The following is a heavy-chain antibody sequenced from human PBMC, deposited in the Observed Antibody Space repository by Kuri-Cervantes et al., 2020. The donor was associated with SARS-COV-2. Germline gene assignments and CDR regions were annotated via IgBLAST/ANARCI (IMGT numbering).Heavy chain of an antibody. J-gene: IGHJ3*02. CDR2: IYHGGTT. V-gene: IGHV4-38-2*02. CDR1: GYSLSSGYY. D-gene: IGHD5-24*01. CDR3: ARDKFEMATIPDAFDI. Sequence: ESLKISCGVSGYSLSSGYYWGWIRQPPGRGLEWIGSIYHGGTTYYNPSLKSRVTISVDTSKNQFSLKLSSVTAADTAVYYCARDKFEMATIPDAFDIWGQGTMVTVSS.